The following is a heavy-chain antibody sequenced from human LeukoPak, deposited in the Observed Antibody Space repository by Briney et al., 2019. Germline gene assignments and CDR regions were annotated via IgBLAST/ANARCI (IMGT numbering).Heavy chain of an antibody. Sequence: ASVKVSCKASGYTFTSYAMHWVRQAPGQRLEWMGWVNAGNGNTKYSQKFQGRVTITRDTSASTAYMELSSLRSEDTAVYYCARDRAPLPRSSGWYGYWGQGTLVTVSS. CDR2: VNAGNGNT. V-gene: IGHV1-3*01. CDR1: GYTFTSYA. CDR3: ARDRAPLPRSSGWYGY. J-gene: IGHJ4*02. D-gene: IGHD6-19*01.